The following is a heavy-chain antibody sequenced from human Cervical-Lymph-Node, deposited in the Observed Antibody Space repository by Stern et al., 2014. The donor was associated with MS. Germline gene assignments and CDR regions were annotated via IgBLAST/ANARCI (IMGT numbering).Heavy chain of an antibody. CDR1: GGTFSDYA. CDR3: ARPNMIGAFYFDS. CDR2: IIPIFHSA. Sequence: VQLEESGAEVKKPGSSVKVSCKASGGTFSDYAINWVRQAPGQGLEWMGGIIPIFHSANYAQKFQGRVTITADESTSTAYMDLSSLRSEDTAVYYCARPNMIGAFYFDSWGQGTLVTVSS. J-gene: IGHJ4*02. D-gene: IGHD3-22*01. V-gene: IGHV1-69*01.